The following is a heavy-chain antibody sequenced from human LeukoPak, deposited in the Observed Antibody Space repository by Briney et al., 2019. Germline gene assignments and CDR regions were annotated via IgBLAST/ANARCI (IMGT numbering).Heavy chain of an antibody. J-gene: IGHJ4*02. CDR1: GFTFSSYG. Sequence: GGSLRLSCAASGFTFSSYGMHWVRQAPGKGLEWVAVISYDGSNKYYADSVKGRFTISRDNSKNTLYLQMNSLRAEDTAVYYCAKASERDYFDYWGQGTLVTVSS. CDR2: ISYDGSNK. CDR3: AKASERDYFDY. V-gene: IGHV3-30*18.